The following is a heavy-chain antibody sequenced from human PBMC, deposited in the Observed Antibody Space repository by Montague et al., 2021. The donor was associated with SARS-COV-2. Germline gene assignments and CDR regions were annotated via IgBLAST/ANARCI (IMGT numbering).Heavy chain of an antibody. Sequence: SETLSLTYDVYGGSFSSYWSWIRQSPGRGLEWVGQISHGGGTNXXPSLXXXVTISVDTSKNQVSLKLSSVTAADPAVYYCASHCGGGRCYFGMDVWGQGTTVTVSS. V-gene: IGHV4-34*01. CDR2: ISHGGGT. CDR1: GGSFSSY. J-gene: IGHJ6*02. CDR3: ASHCGGGRCYFGMDV. D-gene: IGHD2-15*01.